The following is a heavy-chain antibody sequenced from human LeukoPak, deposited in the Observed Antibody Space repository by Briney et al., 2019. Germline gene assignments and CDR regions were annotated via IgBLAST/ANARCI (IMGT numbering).Heavy chain of an antibody. D-gene: IGHD2-21*02. J-gene: IGHJ4*02. CDR2: IWYDGSNK. CDR1: GFTFSSYS. V-gene: IGHV3-33*08. CDR3: AREGDCYSDY. Sequence: GGSLRLSCAASGFTFSSYSMNWVRQAPGKGLEWVAVIWYDGSNKYYADSVKGRFTISRDNAKNSLYLQMNSLRAEDTAVYYCAREGDCYSDYWGQGTLVTVSS.